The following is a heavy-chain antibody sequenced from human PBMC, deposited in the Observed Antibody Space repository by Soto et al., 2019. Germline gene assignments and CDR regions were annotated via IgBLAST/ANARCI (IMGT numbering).Heavy chain of an antibody. D-gene: IGHD2-15*01. CDR3: ARDSGLVDGGNP. CDR2: INPSCGST. J-gene: IGHJ5*02. CDR1: GYTFTSYY. V-gene: IGHV1-46*01. Sequence: ASVEVSCKASGYTFTSYYIHWVRQAPGQGLAWMGIINPSCGSTSYAQKFQGRVTMTRDTSTSTVYMELSRLRSEDTAVYYCARDSGLVDGGNPWGQGTLVTVSS.